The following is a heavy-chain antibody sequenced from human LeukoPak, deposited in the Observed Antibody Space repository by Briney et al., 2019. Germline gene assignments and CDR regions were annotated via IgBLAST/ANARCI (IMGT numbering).Heavy chain of an antibody. CDR2: ISGSGGST. D-gene: IGHD2-2*02. J-gene: IGHJ3*02. V-gene: IGHV3-23*01. Sequence: PGGSLRLSCAASGLTFNSYAMSWVRQAPGEGLEWVSVISGSGGSTYDADSVKGRFTISRDNSKNTLDLQMHSLRAEDTAVYYCASQRHLYGAFDIWGQGTMVTVSS. CDR3: ASQRHLYGAFDI. CDR1: GLTFNSYA.